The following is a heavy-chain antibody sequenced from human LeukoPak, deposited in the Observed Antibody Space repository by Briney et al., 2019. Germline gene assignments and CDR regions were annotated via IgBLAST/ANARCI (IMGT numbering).Heavy chain of an antibody. Sequence: SETLSLTCTVSGGSISSSIHYWGWIRQSPGKGLEWIASIYYSGSTYYSPSLKSRVIMSVDTSKNQFSLKLSSVTAADTAIYFCAREGYYYGSGSRYYFDSWGQGALVTVSS. J-gene: IGHJ4*02. V-gene: IGHV4-39*07. CDR2: IYYSGST. D-gene: IGHD3-10*01. CDR3: AREGYYYGSGSRYYFDS. CDR1: GGSISSSIHY.